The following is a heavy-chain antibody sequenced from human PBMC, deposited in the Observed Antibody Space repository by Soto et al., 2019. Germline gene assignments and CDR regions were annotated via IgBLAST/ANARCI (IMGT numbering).Heavy chain of an antibody. Sequence: GGSLSLSCAASGFTFSTYWMHWVRQAPGKGLVWVSRIKSDGSSTSYADSVKGRFTISRDNAKNTLYLQMNSLRVEDTAAYYCARSDWFDPWGQGTLVTSPQ. CDR3: ARSDWFDP. CDR1: GFTFSTYW. J-gene: IGHJ5*02. CDR2: IKSDGSST. V-gene: IGHV3-74*01.